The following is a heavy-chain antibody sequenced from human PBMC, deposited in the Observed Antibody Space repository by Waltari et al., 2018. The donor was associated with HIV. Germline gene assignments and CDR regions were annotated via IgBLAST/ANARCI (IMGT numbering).Heavy chain of an antibody. CDR1: GFSLDDYN. V-gene: IGHV3-43*01. CDR3: AKSLRGHDVWSGYVS. J-gene: IGHJ5*02. D-gene: IGHD3-3*01. CDR2: ISWEGSTA. Sequence: EVQLVESGGVVVQPGGSLRLSCPASGFSLDDYNMAWVRQAPGKGLEVVSVISWEGSTASYADSVKGLFTISRDNCKNSLYLQMNSLRTEDTAFYYCAKSLRGHDVWSGYVSWGQGPLVTVSS.